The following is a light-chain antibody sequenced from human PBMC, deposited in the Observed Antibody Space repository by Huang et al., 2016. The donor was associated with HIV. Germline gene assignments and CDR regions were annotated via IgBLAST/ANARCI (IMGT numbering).Light chain of an antibody. CDR3: QQFNNYLT. CDR1: RGISSG. Sequence: AIQLTQSPSPLSASVGDRVTITCRASRGISSGLAWYQQKPGKAPKLLIFDASSLESGVPSRFSGSGSGTDFTLTISSLQPEDFATYYCQQFNNYLTFGQGTRLEIQ. CDR2: DAS. V-gene: IGKV1D-13*01. J-gene: IGKJ5*01.